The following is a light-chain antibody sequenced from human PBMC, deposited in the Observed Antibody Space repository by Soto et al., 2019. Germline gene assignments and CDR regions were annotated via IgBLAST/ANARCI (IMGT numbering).Light chain of an antibody. CDR3: QKYGSSPLG. J-gene: IGKJ4*01. CDR1: QSVSSNY. CDR2: CAS. Sequence: EIVLTQSPGTLSLSPGERATLSCRASQSVSSNYLAWYLQKPGQAPRLLIYCASSRATGIPDRFSGSGSVTDFTLTISRLEPEDFAGYYCQKYGSSPLGFGGGTKVEIK. V-gene: IGKV3-20*01.